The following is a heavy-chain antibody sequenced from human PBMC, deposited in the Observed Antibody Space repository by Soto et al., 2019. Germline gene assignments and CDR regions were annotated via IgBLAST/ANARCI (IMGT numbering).Heavy chain of an antibody. Sequence: EVQLVESGGDLIQPGGSLRLSCAASEFTVSSNYMGWVRQAPGKGLEWVSVLYISGSTYYADSVKGRFTISRDSSKNPLYLQMTILRVEDTALYYCAGAEGNSGGWAEYFQHWGQGTLVTVSS. CDR3: AGAEGNSGGWAEYFQH. CDR2: LYISGST. J-gene: IGHJ1*01. CDR1: EFTVSSNY. V-gene: IGHV3-53*01. D-gene: IGHD2-15*01.